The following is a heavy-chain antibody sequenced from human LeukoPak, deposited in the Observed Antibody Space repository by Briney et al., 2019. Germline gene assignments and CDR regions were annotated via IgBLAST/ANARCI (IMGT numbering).Heavy chain of an antibody. Sequence: PGGSLRLSCAASGFTFSDYYMSWLRQAPGKGLEWVSYISSSGSTIYYADSVKGRFTISRDNAKNSLYLQMNSLRAEDTAVYYCARDRGYYYDSSGYSMDYWGQGTLVTVSS. CDR3: ARDRGYYYDSSGYSMDY. J-gene: IGHJ4*02. CDR2: ISSSGSTI. D-gene: IGHD3-22*01. V-gene: IGHV3-11*01. CDR1: GFTFSDYY.